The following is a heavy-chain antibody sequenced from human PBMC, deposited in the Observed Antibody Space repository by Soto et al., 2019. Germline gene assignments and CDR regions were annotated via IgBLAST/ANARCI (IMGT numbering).Heavy chain of an antibody. J-gene: IGHJ4*02. CDR2: IDYNGVT. D-gene: IGHD2-2*01. CDR1: GASISSRDYY. V-gene: IGHV4-39*01. CDR3: GRVMIGTSRHTDSDY. Sequence: PSETLSLTCSVSGASISSRDYYWGWIRQTPGKGLEWIGNIDYNGVTYYNPSLKSRVTVSKDTSKNQFSLKVASVMAADTAIYYCGRVMIGTSRHTDSDYWGQGTQVTVSS.